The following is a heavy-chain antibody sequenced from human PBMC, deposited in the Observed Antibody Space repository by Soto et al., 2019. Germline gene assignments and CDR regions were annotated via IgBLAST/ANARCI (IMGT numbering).Heavy chain of an antibody. Sequence: QVQLQESGPGLVKPSQTLSLTCTVSGGSISSGGYYWSWIRQHPGKGLEWIGYIYYSGSTYYNPSLKSRVTISVDTSKNQFSLKMSAVTAADTAAYYCARGGRRSSWPEWFDYWGQGTLVTVSS. D-gene: IGHD6-13*01. CDR1: GGSISSGGYY. V-gene: IGHV4-31*03. CDR3: ARGGRRSSWPEWFDY. CDR2: IYYSGST. J-gene: IGHJ4*02.